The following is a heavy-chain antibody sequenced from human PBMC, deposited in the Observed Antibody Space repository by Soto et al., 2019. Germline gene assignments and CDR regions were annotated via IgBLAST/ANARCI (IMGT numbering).Heavy chain of an antibody. Sequence: GASVKVSCKASGYTFTSYDINWVRQATGQGLEWMGWMNPNSGNTGYAQKFQGRVTMTRNTSISTAYMELSSLRSEDTAVYYCARWSPTYYYDSSGYYLVWGQGTLVTVSS. V-gene: IGHV1-8*01. J-gene: IGHJ4*02. CDR3: ARWSPTYYYDSSGYYLV. CDR1: GYTFTSYD. CDR2: MNPNSGNT. D-gene: IGHD3-22*01.